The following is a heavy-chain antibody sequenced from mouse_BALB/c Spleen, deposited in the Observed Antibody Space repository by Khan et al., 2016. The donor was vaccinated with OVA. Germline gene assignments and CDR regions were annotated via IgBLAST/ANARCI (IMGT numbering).Heavy chain of an antibody. Sequence: EVELVESGPDLVKPGASVKLSCKASGYSFTVYYMCWVNQSHGKSLEWVGRVNLNTHNTNYNQTFKGKAILTVDKSSNTAYMELRSLTSEDSAVYFCARGYDFFASWGQGTVGTVSA. CDR3: ARGYDFFAS. CDR1: GYSFTVYY. J-gene: IGHJ3*01. V-gene: IGHV1-26*01. CDR2: VNLNTHNT. D-gene: IGHD2-14*01.